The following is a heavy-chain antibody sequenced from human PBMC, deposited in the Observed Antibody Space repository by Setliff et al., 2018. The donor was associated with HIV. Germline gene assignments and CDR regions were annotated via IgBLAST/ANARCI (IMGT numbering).Heavy chain of an antibody. CDR3: AIDGGGGGLRPMPDY. V-gene: IGHV1-24*01. D-gene: IGHD2-2*01. CDR1: GFTLSEVS. Sequence: ASVQVSRKVFGFTLSEVSIHWVRQAPGKGLEWMGYLDPQDGETVYAQNFQGRVTMTKDTSTDTAYMQLTRLRSEDTAVYYCAIDGGGGGLRPMPDYWGQGTLVTVSS. CDR2: LDPQDGET. J-gene: IGHJ4*02.